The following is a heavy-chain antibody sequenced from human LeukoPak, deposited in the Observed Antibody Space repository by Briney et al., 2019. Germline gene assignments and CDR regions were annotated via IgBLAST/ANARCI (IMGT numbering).Heavy chain of an antibody. V-gene: IGHV3-23*01. J-gene: IGHJ4*02. CDR3: AKILSGTYSFDL. Sequence: GGSLRLFCTASGSTFSTYPMTWVRQAPGQGLEWVSAISGNSVTIYYADSVKGRFTISRDNSKNTLYLQMYSLRAEDTAVYYCAKILSGTYSFDLWGQGTLVTVSS. CDR1: GSTFSTYP. CDR2: ISGNSVTI. D-gene: IGHD1-26*01.